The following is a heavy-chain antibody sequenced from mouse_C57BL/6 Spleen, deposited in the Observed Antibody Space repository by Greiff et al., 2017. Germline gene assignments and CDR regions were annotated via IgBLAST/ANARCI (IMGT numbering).Heavy chain of an antibody. D-gene: IGHD3-2*02. CDR1: GYTFTDYE. CDR3: TSSGTRQLRLREDYAMDY. Sequence: QVQLQQSGAELVRPGASVTLSCKASGYTFTDYEMHWVKQTPVHGLEWIGAIDPETGGTAYNQKFKGKAILTADKSSSTAYMELRSLTSEDSAVYYCTSSGTRQLRLREDYAMDYWGQGTSVTVSS. CDR2: IDPETGGT. V-gene: IGHV1-15*01. J-gene: IGHJ4*01.